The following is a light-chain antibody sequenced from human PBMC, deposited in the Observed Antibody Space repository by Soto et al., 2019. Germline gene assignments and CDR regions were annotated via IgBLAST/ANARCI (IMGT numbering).Light chain of an antibody. J-gene: IGKJ1*01. CDR2: GSS. Sequence: EVVMTQSPATLSVSPGDTATLSCGASQSVSSSLAWYQQKPGQPPRLLIYGSSTRATGVPARFSGSGSGTDFTLTISRLEPEDFAVYFCQHYGNSLWTFGQGTKVDIK. V-gene: IGKV3-15*01. CDR3: QHYGNSLWT. CDR1: QSVSSS.